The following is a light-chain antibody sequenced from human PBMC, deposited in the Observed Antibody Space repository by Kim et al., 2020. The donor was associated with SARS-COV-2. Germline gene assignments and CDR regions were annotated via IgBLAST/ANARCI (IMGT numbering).Light chain of an antibody. J-gene: IGLJ1*01. V-gene: IGLV2-14*03. CDR3: TSYTSTGTLYV. Sequence: QSITISCTGPSSDVGGYNFVSWYQQHPGKAPKLIIYDVSSRPSRVSNRFSGSKSGNTASLTISGLQAEDEADYYCTSYTSTGTLYVFGSGTQLTVL. CDR2: DVS. CDR1: SSDVGGYNF.